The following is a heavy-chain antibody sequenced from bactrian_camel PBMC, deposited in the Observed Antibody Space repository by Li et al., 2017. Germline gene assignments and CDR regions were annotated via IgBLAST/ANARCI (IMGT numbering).Heavy chain of an antibody. Sequence: QVQLVESGGGSVQSGGSLLLTCVASGFTFTSYHMSWVRQAPGKGLEWVSSIYHDGSNTYYADSVKGRFTISRDTAKNTMYLRMNSLTPDDSAMYYCAADFRTVVAGCTFYDYTYWGRGTQVTVS. CDR3: AADFRTVVAGCTFYDYTY. V-gene: IGHV3-2*01. J-gene: IGHJ4*01. D-gene: IGHD6*01. CDR1: GFTFTSYH. CDR2: IYHDGSNT.